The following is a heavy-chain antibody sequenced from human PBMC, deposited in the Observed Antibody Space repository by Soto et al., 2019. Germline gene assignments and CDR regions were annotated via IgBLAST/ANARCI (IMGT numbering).Heavy chain of an antibody. J-gene: IGHJ5*02. CDR3: ARSLALAVAASNNYLDP. Sequence: QVQLVQSGTEVKKPGASVKVSCKASGYEFTNYGISWVRQAPGQGLEWMGWISAYNGNTKYEQTLQGRITMSTDTSTGTAYMELRRLRSDDTALYYCARSLALAVAASNNYLDPWGQGTLVILSS. V-gene: IGHV1-18*04. CDR2: ISAYNGNT. CDR1: GYEFTNYG. D-gene: IGHD2-15*01.